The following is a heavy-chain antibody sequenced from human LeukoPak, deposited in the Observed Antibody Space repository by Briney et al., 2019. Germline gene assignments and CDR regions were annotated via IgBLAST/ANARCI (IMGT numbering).Heavy chain of an antibody. CDR1: GYTFTGYY. CDR3: ARDRSSITVAGTLRGYYFDY. V-gene: IGHV1-2*02. J-gene: IGHJ4*02. CDR2: INPNSGGT. Sequence: ASVKVSCKASGYTFTGYYMHWVRQAPGQGLEWMGWINPNSGGTNYAQKFQGRVTMTRDTSISTAYMELSRLRSDDTAVYYCARDRSSITVAGTLRGYYFDYWGQGTLVTVSS. D-gene: IGHD6-19*01.